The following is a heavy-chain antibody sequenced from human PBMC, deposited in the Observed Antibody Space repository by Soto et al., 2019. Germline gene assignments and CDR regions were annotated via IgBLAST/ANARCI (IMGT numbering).Heavy chain of an antibody. CDR3: ARLRLGYCSGGSCYHDAFDI. CDR2: VFYRGST. D-gene: IGHD2-15*01. J-gene: IGHJ3*02. CDR1: GGSISSSSYY. V-gene: IGHV4-39*01. Sequence: PSETLSLTCTVSGGSISSSSYYWVWIRQPPGKGLEWIGSVFYRGSTYYNPSLKSRVTISVDTSKNQFSLRLSSVTAADTAVYYCARLRLGYCSGGSCYHDAFDIWGQGTMVTVS.